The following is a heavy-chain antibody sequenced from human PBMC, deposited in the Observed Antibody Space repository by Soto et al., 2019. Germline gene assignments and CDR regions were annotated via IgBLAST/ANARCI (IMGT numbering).Heavy chain of an antibody. V-gene: IGHV4-4*07. J-gene: IGHJ6*02. CDR3: AREWELISSGLDV. CDR2: IYTSGST. D-gene: IGHD1-26*01. Sequence: QVQLQESGPGLVKPSETLSLTCTVSGGSISSYYWSWIRQPAGKGLEWIGRIYTSGSTNYNPSLKSRVTMSVDTSKNQFSLRLNSVTAADTAVYFCAREWELISSGLDVWGQGTTVTVSS. CDR1: GGSISSYY.